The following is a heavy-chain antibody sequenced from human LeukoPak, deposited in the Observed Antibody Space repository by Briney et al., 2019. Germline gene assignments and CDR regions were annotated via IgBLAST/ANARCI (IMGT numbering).Heavy chain of an antibody. CDR3: ARLPIGTIEY. J-gene: IGHJ4*02. CDR1: GGSISSSSYY. Sequence: PSETLSLTCTVSGGSISSSSYYWGWIRQPPGKGLEWIGSIYYSGSTYYNPSLKSRVTISVDTSKNQFSLKLSSVTAAYTAVYYCARLPIGTIEYWGQGTLVTVSS. CDR2: IYYSGST. V-gene: IGHV4-39*01. D-gene: IGHD1-1*01.